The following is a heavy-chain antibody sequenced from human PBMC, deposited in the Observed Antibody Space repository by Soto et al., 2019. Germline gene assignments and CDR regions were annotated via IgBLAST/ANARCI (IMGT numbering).Heavy chain of an antibody. V-gene: IGHV4-39*01. J-gene: IGHJ5*02. CDR1: SGSISSNRYY. D-gene: IGHD6-13*01. CDR3: ARHSGPYSSRWFDT. Sequence: PXETLSLTFTVSSGSISSNRYYWGWIRQPPGKGLEWIVSIYYSGSTSYNPSLKSRRVTISADTSKNQFSLKLSSVTAADTAVYYCARHSGPYSSRWFDTWGQGTLVTVSS. CDR2: IYYSGST.